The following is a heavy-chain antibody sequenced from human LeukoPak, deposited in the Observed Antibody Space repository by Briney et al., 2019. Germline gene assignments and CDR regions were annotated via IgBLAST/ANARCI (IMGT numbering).Heavy chain of an antibody. Sequence: GRSLRLSCAVSGFTFSSYWMSWVRQAPRKGLEWVASIKDDESEKYYVDSVKGRFTTSRDNAKNSLYLQMSSRRAEDTAVYYCARQGGNFDYWGQGTLVTVSS. CDR3: ARQGGNFDY. V-gene: IGHV3-7*01. CDR2: IKDDESEK. J-gene: IGHJ4*02. D-gene: IGHD2-15*01. CDR1: GFTFSSYW.